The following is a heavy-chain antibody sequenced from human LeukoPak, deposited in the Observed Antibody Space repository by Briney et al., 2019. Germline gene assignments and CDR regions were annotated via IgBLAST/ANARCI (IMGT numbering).Heavy chain of an antibody. CDR3: ARVVAVNWFDP. J-gene: IGHJ5*02. Sequence: GGSLRLSCAASGFTVSSNYMSWVRQAPGKGLEWVAVISYDGSNKYYADSVKGRFTISRDNSKNTLYLQMNSLRAEDTAVYYCARVVAVNWFDPWGQGTLVTVSS. D-gene: IGHD2-2*01. CDR1: GFTVSSNY. V-gene: IGHV3-30-3*01. CDR2: ISYDGSNK.